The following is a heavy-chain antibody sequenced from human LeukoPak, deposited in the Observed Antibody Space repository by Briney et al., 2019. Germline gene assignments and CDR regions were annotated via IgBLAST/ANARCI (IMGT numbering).Heavy chain of an antibody. D-gene: IGHD6-13*01. J-gene: IGHJ4*02. CDR2: ISAYNGNT. V-gene: IGHV1-18*01. CDR3: ARKTGYSSSWFVFRYFDY. Sequence: ASVKVSCKASGYTFTSYGISWVRQAPGQGLEWMGWISAYNGNTNYAQKLQGRVTMTTDTSTSTAYMELRSLRSDDTAVYYCARKTGYSSSWFVFRYFDYWGQGTLVTVSS. CDR1: GYTFTSYG.